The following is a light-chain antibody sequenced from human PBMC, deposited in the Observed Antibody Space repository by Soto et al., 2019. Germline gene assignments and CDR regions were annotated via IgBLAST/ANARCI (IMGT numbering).Light chain of an antibody. CDR2: LEGSGSY. Sequence: QSVLTQSSSASASLGSSVKLTCTLSSGHSSYIIARHQQQPGKAPRYLMKLEGSGSYNKGSGVPDRFSGSSSGADRYLTISNLQFEDEADYYCETWDSNTHVFGGGTKLTVL. CDR3: ETWDSNTHV. J-gene: IGLJ3*02. V-gene: IGLV4-60*02. CDR1: SGHSSYI.